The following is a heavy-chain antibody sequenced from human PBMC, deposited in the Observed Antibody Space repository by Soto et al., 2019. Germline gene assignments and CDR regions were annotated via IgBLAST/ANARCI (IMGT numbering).Heavy chain of an antibody. CDR2: IYYSGKP. D-gene: IGHD3-22*01. V-gene: IGHV4-39*01. Sequence: QLQLQESGPGLVKPSETLSLTCTVSGGSISSSSYYWGWIRQPPGKGLEWIGSIYYSGKPYYNPSLKSRVTISVDTSKNQFSLKLSSVTAADTSVYYCARLIHCLTTACYFDYCGQGTLVTVSS. CDR1: GGSISSSSYY. J-gene: IGHJ4*02. CDR3: ARLIHCLTTACYFDY.